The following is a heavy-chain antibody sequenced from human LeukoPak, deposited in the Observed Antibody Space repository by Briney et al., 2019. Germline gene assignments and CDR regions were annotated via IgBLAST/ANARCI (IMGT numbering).Heavy chain of an antibody. Sequence: GGSLRLSCAASGFTFSSYGMHWVRQAPGKGLEWVGRIKSKTDGGTTDYAAPVKGRFTISRDDSKNTLYLQMNSLKTEDTAVYYCTADNSGYDYHYYYYMDVWGKGTTVTISS. CDR2: IKSKTDGGTT. CDR1: GFTFSSYG. J-gene: IGHJ6*03. D-gene: IGHD5-12*01. CDR3: TADNSGYDYHYYYYMDV. V-gene: IGHV3-15*01.